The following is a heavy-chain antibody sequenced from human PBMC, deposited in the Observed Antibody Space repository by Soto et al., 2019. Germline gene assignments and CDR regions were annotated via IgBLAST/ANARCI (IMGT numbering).Heavy chain of an antibody. D-gene: IGHD1-26*01. J-gene: IGHJ4*02. CDR3: ARDRGSYALDY. V-gene: IGHV1-18*01. CDR1: GYTFTSYG. CDR2: ISANNGNT. Sequence: QVQLVQSGAEVKKPGASVKVSCKASGYTFTSYGISWVRQAPGQGLEWMGWISANNGNTNYAQKLQGRVTMTTATSTSTAYMELRRLRSDATAVYYCARDRGSYALDYWGQGTLVTVSS.